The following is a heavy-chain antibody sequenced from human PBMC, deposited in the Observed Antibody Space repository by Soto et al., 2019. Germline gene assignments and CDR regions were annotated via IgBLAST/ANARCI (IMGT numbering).Heavy chain of an antibody. CDR2: IYYSGST. D-gene: IGHD3-9*01. CDR3: AREVRYFDWLKGYNWFDP. J-gene: IGHJ5*02. Sequence: SETLSLTCTVSGGSISSYYWSWIRQPPGKGLEWIGYIYYSGSTNYNPSLKSRVTISVDTSKNQFSLKLSSVTAVDTAVYYCAREVRYFDWLKGYNWFDPWGQGTLVTVSS. V-gene: IGHV4-59*01. CDR1: GGSISSYY.